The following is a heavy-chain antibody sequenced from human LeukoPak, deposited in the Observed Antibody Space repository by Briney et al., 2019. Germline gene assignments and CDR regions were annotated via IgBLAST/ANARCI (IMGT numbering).Heavy chain of an antibody. V-gene: IGHV4-31*11. J-gene: IGHJ6*03. CDR2: IYYSGST. CDR1: GGSISSGGYY. Sequence: SQTLSLTCAVCGGSISSGGYYWSWIRQHPGKGLEWIGYIYYSGSTYYNPSVMSRVTISVDTSKNQFSLKLSSVTAADTAVYYCASTTTVTAYYYYYMDVWGKGTTVTVSS. CDR3: ASTTTVTAYYYYYMDV. D-gene: IGHD4-17*01.